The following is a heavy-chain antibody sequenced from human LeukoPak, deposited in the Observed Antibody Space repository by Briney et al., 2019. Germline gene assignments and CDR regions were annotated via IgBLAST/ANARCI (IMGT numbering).Heavy chain of an antibody. V-gene: IGHV3-30-3*01. CDR1: GFTFSSYA. D-gene: IGHD2-2*01. CDR2: ISYDGSNK. CDR3: ARDIVVVPAAIITGAFDY. J-gene: IGHJ4*02. Sequence: GGSLRLSCAASGFTFSSYAMPWVRQAPGKGLEWVAVISYDGSNKYYADSVKGRFTISRDNSKNTLYLQMNSLRAEDTAVYYCARDIVVVPAAIITGAFDYWGQGTLVTVSS.